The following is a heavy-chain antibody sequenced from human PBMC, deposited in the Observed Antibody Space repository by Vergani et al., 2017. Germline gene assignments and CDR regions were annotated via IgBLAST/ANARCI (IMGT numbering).Heavy chain of an antibody. J-gene: IGHJ2*01. Sequence: QIQLVQSGAEVKKPGAALNVSCKASGYTFRNKDISWLRQAPGQGLEWMGSISPDTGKTNTAQKFQDRVIMTTDTSTITAYLSLGTLTSDDTAVYFCARNFLGRDIEVVPTAPFWLFDLWGRGTLVTVSS. CDR2: ISPDTGKT. V-gene: IGHV1-18*01. D-gene: IGHD2-2*01. CDR1: GYTFRNKD. CDR3: ARNFLGRDIEVVPTAPFWLFDL.